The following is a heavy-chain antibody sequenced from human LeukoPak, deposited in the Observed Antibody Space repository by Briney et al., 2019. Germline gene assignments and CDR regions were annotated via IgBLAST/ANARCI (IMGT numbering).Heavy chain of an antibody. D-gene: IGHD6-13*01. CDR3: AWVGRIAAAGGHFDY. J-gene: IGHJ4*02. CDR2: INSDGSST. Sequence: GGSLRLSCAASGFTFSSYWMHWVRQAPGKGLVWVSRINSDGSSTSYADSVRGRFTISRDNAKNTLYLQMNSLRAEDTAVYYCAWVGRIAAAGGHFDYWGQGTLVTVSS. V-gene: IGHV3-74*01. CDR1: GFTFSSYW.